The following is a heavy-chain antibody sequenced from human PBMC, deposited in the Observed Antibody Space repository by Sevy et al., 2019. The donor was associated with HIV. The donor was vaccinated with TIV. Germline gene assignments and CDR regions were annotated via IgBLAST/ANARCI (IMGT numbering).Heavy chain of an antibody. D-gene: IGHD6-25*01. CDR1: GGSITSLY. V-gene: IGHV4-59*08. Sequence: ETLSLTCTVSGGSITSLYWNWIRQPPGKGLEWIANIYYNGHINYNPSVKSRVTLSLDTSKNQFSLRLSSVTAADTAMYYCAGENAWGRGYSWGQGTMVTVSS. CDR3: AGENAWGRGYS. CDR2: IYYNGHI. J-gene: IGHJ4*02.